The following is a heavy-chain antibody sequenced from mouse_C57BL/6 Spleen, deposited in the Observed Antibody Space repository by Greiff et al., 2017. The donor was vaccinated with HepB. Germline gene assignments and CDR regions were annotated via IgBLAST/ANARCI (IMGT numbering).Heavy chain of an antibody. D-gene: IGHD2-4*01. CDR1: GYAFSSSW. J-gene: IGHJ1*03. CDR3: ARCIYYDCGYWYFDV. CDR2: IYPGDGDT. V-gene: IGHV1-82*01. Sequence: VQLQQSGPELVKPGASVKISCKASGYAFSSSWMNWVKQRPGKGLEWIGRIYPGDGDTNYNGKFKGKATLTADKSSSTAYMQLSSLTSEDSAVYFCARCIYYDCGYWYFDVWGTGTTVTVSS.